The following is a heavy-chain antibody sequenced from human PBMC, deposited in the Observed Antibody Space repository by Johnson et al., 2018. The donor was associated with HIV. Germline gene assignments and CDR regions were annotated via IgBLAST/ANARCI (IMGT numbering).Heavy chain of an antibody. CDR2: IWYDGRNQ. V-gene: IGHV3-7*01. D-gene: IGHD5-12*01. CDR3: ARGGYSGYDAFDI. CDR1: GFTFSSYA. J-gene: IGHJ3*02. Sequence: VQLVESGGGLVQPGGSLRLSCAASGFTFSSYAMSWVRQAPGKGLEWVATIWYDGRNQYNVDSVKGRFTISRDNAKNSLYLQMNSLRAEDTAVYYCARGGYSGYDAFDIWGQGTMVTVSS.